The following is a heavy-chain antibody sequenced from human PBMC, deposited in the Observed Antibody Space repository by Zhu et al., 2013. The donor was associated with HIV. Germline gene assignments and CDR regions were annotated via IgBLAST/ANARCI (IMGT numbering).Heavy chain of an antibody. CDR2: MNPNSGHT. J-gene: IGHJ6*02. V-gene: IGHV1-8*02. Sequence: QVQLVQSGAEVKKPGASVKVSCTASGYTFNTYDINWVRQATGQGLEWMGWMNPNSGHTGYAQKFQGRVTMTRDTSTSTAYVELSSLRSDDTAVYYCARGTSGCSRTTCYSHSGLDVWGQGTTVTV. D-gene: IGHD2-2*02. CDR3: ARGTSGCSRTTCYSHSGLDV. CDR1: GYTFNTYD.